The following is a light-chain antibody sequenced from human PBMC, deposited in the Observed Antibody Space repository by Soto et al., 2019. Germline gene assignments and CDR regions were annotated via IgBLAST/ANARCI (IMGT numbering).Light chain of an antibody. V-gene: IGLV2-14*01. J-gene: IGLJ2*01. CDR2: DVS. CDR3: SSYTRSDTGV. Sequence: HSVLTQPASVSGSPGQSITISCTGTSSDVGGYNYVSWYQQHPGKAPKLIIYDVSNRPSGVSNRFSGSKSGNTASLTISGLQAEDEADYYCSSYTRSDTGVFGGGTKLTVL. CDR1: SSDVGGYNY.